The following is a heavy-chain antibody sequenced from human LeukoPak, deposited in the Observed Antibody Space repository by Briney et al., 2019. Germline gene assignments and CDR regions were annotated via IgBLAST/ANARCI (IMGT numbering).Heavy chain of an antibody. CDR3: VRPDDNSFDF. CDR1: GGSLSSSSYY. Sequence: SETLSLTCSVSGGSLSSSSYYWGWIRQPPGRGLEWIGNIYETGSTNYNPSLKSRVTISVDTPKNQFSLKLSSVTAADTAVYYCVRPDDNSFDFWGQGTMVTVSS. J-gene: IGHJ3*01. V-gene: IGHV4-39*01. D-gene: IGHD3-9*01. CDR2: IYETGST.